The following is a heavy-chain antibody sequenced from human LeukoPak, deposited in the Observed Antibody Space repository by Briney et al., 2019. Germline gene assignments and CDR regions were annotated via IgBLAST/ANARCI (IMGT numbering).Heavy chain of an antibody. CDR1: GGSINSGGYY. J-gene: IGHJ4*02. V-gene: IGHV4-31*03. D-gene: IGHD5-18*01. CDR3: ARDGSSYGYFDY. CDR2: IYYSGST. Sequence: SETLSLTCTVSGGSINSGGYYWSWIRQHPGKGLEWIGYIYYSGSTYYSPSLKSRVTISVDTSKNQFSLKLSSVTAADTAVYYCARDGSSYGYFDYWGQGTLVTVSS.